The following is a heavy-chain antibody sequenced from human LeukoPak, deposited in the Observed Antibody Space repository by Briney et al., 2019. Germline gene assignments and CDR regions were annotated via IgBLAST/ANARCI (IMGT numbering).Heavy chain of an antibody. CDR1: GGSISNSY. V-gene: IGHV4-59*12. CDR2: IYYSGSS. CDR3: ARLRDLYNIFDY. J-gene: IGHJ4*02. D-gene: IGHD1-1*01. Sequence: PSETLSLTCTVSGGSISNSYWSWIRQPPGKGLEWIGYIYYSGSSNHNPSLKSRVTISVDTSKNQFSLKLSSVTAADTAVYYCARLRDLYNIFDYWGQGTLVTVSS.